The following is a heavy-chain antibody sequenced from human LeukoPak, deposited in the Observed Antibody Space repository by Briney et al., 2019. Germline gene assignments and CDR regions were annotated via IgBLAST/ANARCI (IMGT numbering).Heavy chain of an antibody. CDR1: RFTLSTYW. CDR2: ISWNSGSI. Sequence: GGSLRLSCAASRFTLSTYWMSWVRQAPGKGLEWVSGISWNSGSIGYADSVKGRFTISRDYAKNSLYLQMNSLRAEDTALYYCAKDKYSDSSGYPDYWGQGTLVTVSS. J-gene: IGHJ4*02. D-gene: IGHD3-22*01. V-gene: IGHV3-9*01. CDR3: AKDKYSDSSGYPDY.